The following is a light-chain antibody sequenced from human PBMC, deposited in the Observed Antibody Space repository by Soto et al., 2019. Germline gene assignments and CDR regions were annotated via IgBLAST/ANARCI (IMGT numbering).Light chain of an antibody. CDR1: QSVSSTY. J-gene: IGKJ5*01. CDR3: QQYGYLIT. Sequence: EIVLTQSPGTLSLSPGDTATLSCRASQSVSSTYLAWYQQKPGQAPRLLIYGASSRATGIPDRFSGSGSGTDFTLTISGLEPEDFAVYYCQQYGYLITFGQGTRLQMK. CDR2: GAS. V-gene: IGKV3-20*01.